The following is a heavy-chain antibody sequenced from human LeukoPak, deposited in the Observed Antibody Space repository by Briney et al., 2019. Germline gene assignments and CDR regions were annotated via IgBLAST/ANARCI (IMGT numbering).Heavy chain of an antibody. D-gene: IGHD2-2*02. CDR3: AAAPILRGEGGEHYKYGMDV. CDR1: VGXINSGNC. V-gene: IGHV4/OR15-8*01. J-gene: IGHJ6*02. CDR2: IHHNGTR. Sequence: PSGTLSLTCVVSVGXINSGNCWTWVRQSPGKGLEWIGEIHHNGTRNYNPSLKSRVTISADTFKNHFSLIVTSLTAADTAVYYCAAAPILRGEGGEHYKYGMDVWGQGTTVIVSS.